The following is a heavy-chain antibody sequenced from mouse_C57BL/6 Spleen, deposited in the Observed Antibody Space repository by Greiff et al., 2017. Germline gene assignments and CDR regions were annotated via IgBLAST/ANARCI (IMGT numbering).Heavy chain of an antibody. D-gene: IGHD4-1*01. V-gene: IGHV5-17*01. CDR3: ARPNWDWYFDV. CDR1: GFTFSDYG. CDR2: ISSGSSTI. Sequence: EVKLVESGGGLVNPGGSLKLSCAASGFTFSDYGMHWVRQAPEKGLEWVAYISSGSSTIYYADTVKGRFTISRDNAKNTLFLQMTSLRSEDTAMYYCARPNWDWYFDVWGTGTTVTVSS. J-gene: IGHJ1*03.